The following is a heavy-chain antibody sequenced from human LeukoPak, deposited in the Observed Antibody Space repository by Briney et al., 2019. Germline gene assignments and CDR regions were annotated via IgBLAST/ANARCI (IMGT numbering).Heavy chain of an antibody. CDR3: ARAGFWFDP. V-gene: IGHV4-39*07. J-gene: IGHJ5*02. CDR1: GGSISSSSYY. CDR2: IYYSGST. Sequence: PSETLSLTCTVSGGSISSSSYYWGWIRQPPGKGLEWIGSIYYSGSTYYNPSLKSRVTISVDTSKNQFSLKLSSVTAADTAVYYCARAGFWFDPWGQGTLVTVSS.